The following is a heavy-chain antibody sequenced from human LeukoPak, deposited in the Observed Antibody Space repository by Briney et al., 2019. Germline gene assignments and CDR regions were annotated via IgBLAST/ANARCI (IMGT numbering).Heavy chain of an antibody. V-gene: IGHV3-33*01. CDR3: ARDRGYSYGHPFDY. D-gene: IGHD5-18*01. CDR2: TWYDGSNK. J-gene: IGHJ4*02. CDR1: GFTFSNYG. Sequence: GGSLRLSCAASGFTFSNYGMQWVRQAPGKGLEWVALTWYDGSNKYYGDSVKDRFTISRDNSNNRLYLHMNSLRVEDTAVYYCARDRGYSYGHPFDYWGQGTLVTVSS.